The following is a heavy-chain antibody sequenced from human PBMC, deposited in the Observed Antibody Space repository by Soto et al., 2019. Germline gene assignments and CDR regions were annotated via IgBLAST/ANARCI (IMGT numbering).Heavy chain of an antibody. D-gene: IGHD3-3*01. CDR3: AKGPIFGVENIYDY. V-gene: IGHV3-23*01. CDR2: MSGDGSSS. CDR1: GFTFGSYA. Sequence: DVQLLESGGDLVQPGGSLRLSCAASGFTFGSYAMRWVRQAPGKGLEWVSSMSGDGSSSYDADSVKGRFTISRDNSKNTLYLQMNNLRAEDTALYYCAKGPIFGVENIYDYWGQGTLVTVSS. J-gene: IGHJ4*02.